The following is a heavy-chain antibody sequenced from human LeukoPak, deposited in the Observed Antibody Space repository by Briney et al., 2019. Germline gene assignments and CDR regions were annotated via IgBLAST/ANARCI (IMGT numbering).Heavy chain of an antibody. CDR1: GGSIRGFH. J-gene: IGHJ3*02. CDR3: ASRNDFDI. Sequence: SETLSLTCTVSGGSIRGFHWYWIRQPPGKGLEWIGYIYYSGRTDSNPSLKSRVTVSVDTSKNQFNLRLTSVTAADTAMYYCASRNDFDIWGQGTMVTVSS. V-gene: IGHV4-59*08. CDR2: IYYSGRT.